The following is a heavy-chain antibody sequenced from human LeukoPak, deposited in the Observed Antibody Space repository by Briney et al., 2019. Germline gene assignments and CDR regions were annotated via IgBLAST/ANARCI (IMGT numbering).Heavy chain of an antibody. D-gene: IGHD6-25*01. V-gene: IGHV1-2*02. CDR3: ARTRSGKPDF. J-gene: IGHJ4*02. CDR2: VNPSSGGT. CDR1: GYTFIVHY. Sequence: ASVKVSCKASGYTFIVHYIHWVRQAPGQGLEWMGWVNPSSGGTNYAQKFQDRVTMTRDTSISTACMELSSLRSDDTAVYYCARTRSGKPDFWGQGTLVTVSS.